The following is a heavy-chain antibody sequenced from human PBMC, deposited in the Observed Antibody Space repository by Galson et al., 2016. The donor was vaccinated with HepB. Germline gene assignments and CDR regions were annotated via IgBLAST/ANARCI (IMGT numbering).Heavy chain of an antibody. D-gene: IGHD3/OR15-3a*01. CDR3: AREGDPDDFWTGYYNPSYGTDV. Sequence: SLRLSCAASGFTFRTYWMHWVRQAPGKGLVWVSRIHSDGSGATYADSVKGRFTISRDNGKNTVYLQMNRLRAEDTAVYYCAREGDPDDFWTGYYNPSYGTDVWGQGITVTVSS. CDR1: GFTFRTYW. V-gene: IGHV3-74*01. J-gene: IGHJ6*02. CDR2: IHSDGSGA.